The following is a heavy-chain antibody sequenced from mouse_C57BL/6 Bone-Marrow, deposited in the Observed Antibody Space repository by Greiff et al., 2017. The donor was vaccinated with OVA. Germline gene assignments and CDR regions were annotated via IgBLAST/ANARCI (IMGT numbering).Heavy chain of an antibody. D-gene: IGHD1-1*01. CDR1: GFNIKNTY. CDR2: IDPANGNT. J-gene: IGHJ1*03. V-gene: IGHV14-3*01. CDR3: ARHYYGSSYDWYFDV. Sequence: VQLQQSVAELVRPGASVKLSCTASGFNIKNTYMHWVKQRPEQGLEWIGRIDPANGNTKYAPKFQGKATITSATSSNTAYLQLSSLTSEDTAIYYCARHYYGSSYDWYFDVWGTGTTVTVSS.